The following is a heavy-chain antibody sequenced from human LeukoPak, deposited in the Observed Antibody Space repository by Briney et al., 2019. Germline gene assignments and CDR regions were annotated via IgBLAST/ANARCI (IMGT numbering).Heavy chain of an antibody. CDR3: ARGMEGGALDL. J-gene: IGHJ5*02. D-gene: IGHD3-16*01. CDR1: GFTFSSYW. Sequence: GGSLRLSCAASGFTFSSYWMSWVRQAPGKGLEWVANIKQDGSEKYYVDSVKGRFTISRDNAKNSLYLQMNTLRAEDTAVYYCARGMEGGALDLWGQGTLVSVSS. CDR2: IKQDGSEK. V-gene: IGHV3-7*01.